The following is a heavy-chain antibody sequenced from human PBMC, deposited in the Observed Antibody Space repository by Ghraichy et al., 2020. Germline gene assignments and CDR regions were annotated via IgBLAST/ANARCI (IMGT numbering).Heavy chain of an antibody. CDR3: ARGRDSSGYYDLYYFDY. CDR1: GFTFDEYG. J-gene: IGHJ4*02. Sequence: GGSLRLSCAASGFTFDEYGMSWVRQVPGKGLEWVSGINWNGGRTAYADSVKGRFTISRDSAKKSLYLQMNSLRAEDTALYYCARGRDSSGYYDLYYFDYWGQGTLVTVSS. D-gene: IGHD3-22*01. CDR2: INWNGGRT. V-gene: IGHV3-20*04.